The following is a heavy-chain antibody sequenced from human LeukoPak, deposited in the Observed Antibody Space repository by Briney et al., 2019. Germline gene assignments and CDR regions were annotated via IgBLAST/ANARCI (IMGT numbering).Heavy chain of an antibody. J-gene: IGHJ4*02. V-gene: IGHV4-59*01. D-gene: IGHD6-19*01. CDR2: IYYSGST. CDR3: ARGGSAWLY. CDR1: GGSISTYY. Sequence: NPSETLSLTCTVSGGSISTYYWTWIRQPPGKGLEWIGYIYYSGSTNYNPSLKSRVTISVDTSKNQFSLKLSSVTAADTAVYYCARGGSAWLYWGQGTLVTVSS.